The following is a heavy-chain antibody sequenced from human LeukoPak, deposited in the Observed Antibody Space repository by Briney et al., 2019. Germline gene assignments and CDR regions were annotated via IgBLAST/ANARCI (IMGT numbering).Heavy chain of an antibody. CDR3: ARHQGCSGTTCSNWFEP. D-gene: IGHD2-2*01. CDR1: EFTIRDHY. Sequence: PGGSLRLSCADSEFTIRDHYVSWIRQAPGKGLEWVSYISGSGSTIYYGDSVKGRFTISRDNAKNSLYLQMNSLRAEDTAMYYCARHQGCSGTTCSNWFEPWGQGTLVTVSS. CDR2: ISGSGSTI. V-gene: IGHV3-11*04. J-gene: IGHJ5*02.